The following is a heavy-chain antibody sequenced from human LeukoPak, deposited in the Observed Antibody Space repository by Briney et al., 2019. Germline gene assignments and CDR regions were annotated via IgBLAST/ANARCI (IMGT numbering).Heavy chain of an antibody. V-gene: IGHV4-34*01. Sequence: SETLSLTCAVYGGSFSGYYWSWIRQPPGKGLEWIGEINHSGSTNYNPSLKSRVTISVDTSKNQFSLKLSSVTAADTAVYYCAREKRITMVRGAMGDAFDIWGQGTMVTVSS. D-gene: IGHD3-10*01. J-gene: IGHJ3*02. CDR3: AREKRITMVRGAMGDAFDI. CDR1: GGSFSGYY. CDR2: INHSGST.